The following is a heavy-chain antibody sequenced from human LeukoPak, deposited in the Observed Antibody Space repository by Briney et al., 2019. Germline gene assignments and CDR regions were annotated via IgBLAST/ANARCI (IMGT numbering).Heavy chain of an antibody. V-gene: IGHV3-23*01. CDR2: ISGSGGST. Sequence: GGSLRLSCAVSGFIFNNYIMNWVRQAPGKGLEWVSAISGSGGSTYYADSVKGRFTISRDNPKNTLYLQMNSLRAEDTAVYYCAKDHSSGWYGGFDYWGQGTLVTVSS. CDR3: AKDHSSGWYGGFDY. CDR1: GFIFNNYI. J-gene: IGHJ4*02. D-gene: IGHD6-19*01.